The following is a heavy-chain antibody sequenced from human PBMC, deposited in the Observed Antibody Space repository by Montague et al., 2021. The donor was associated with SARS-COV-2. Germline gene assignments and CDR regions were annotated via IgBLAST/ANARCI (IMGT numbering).Heavy chain of an antibody. CDR1: GFTFSSYE. V-gene: IGHV3-48*03. Sequence: SLRLSCAASGFTFSSYEVNWVRQAPGKGLEWVSYISSSGVTIYYADSVKGRFTISRDYAKNSLYLQMNSLRAEDTAVYYCARLRGYDYGLLYYYYMDVWGKGTTVTVSS. CDR2: ISSSGVTI. CDR3: ARLRGYDYGLLYYYYMDV. J-gene: IGHJ6*03. D-gene: IGHD5-12*01.